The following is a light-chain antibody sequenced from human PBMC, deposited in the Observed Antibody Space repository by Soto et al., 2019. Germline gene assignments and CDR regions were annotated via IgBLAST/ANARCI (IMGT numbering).Light chain of an antibody. CDR3: QQYDNLPIT. CDR1: QDINNF. CDR2: DAS. V-gene: IGKV1-33*01. Sequence: DIQLTQSPSSLSASVGDRVTITCQASQDINNFLNWYQQKPGKAPKLLIYDASNLETGVPSRFSGSASGTHFTFTISRLQPEDIATYYCQQYDNLPITFGQGTRLEIK. J-gene: IGKJ5*01.